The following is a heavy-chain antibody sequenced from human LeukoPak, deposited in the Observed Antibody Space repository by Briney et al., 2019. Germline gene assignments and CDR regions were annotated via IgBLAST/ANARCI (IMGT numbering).Heavy chain of an antibody. CDR2: ISSSSSTI. J-gene: IGHJ4*02. V-gene: IGHV3-48*02. D-gene: IGHD6-19*01. CDR3: ARGHSSGWSTFDY. Sequence: GGSLRLSCAASGFTFSSYSMSWVRQAPGKGLEWVSYISSSSSTIYYADSVEGRFSISRDNAKNSLYLQMNSLRDEDTTVYYCARGHSSGWSTFDYWGQGTLVTVSS. CDR1: GFTFSSYS.